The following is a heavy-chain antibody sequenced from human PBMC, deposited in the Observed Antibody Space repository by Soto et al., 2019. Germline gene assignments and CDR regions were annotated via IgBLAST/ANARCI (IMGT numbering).Heavy chain of an antibody. V-gene: IGHV3-30-3*01. CDR3: ARAIWFGELLEPPEY. J-gene: IGHJ4*02. Sequence: QVQLVESGGGVVQPGRSLRLSCAASRFTFSTYSMHWVRQAPGKGLEWVAMISYDGSNKYYADSVKGRFTISRDNSKNTLYLHMNSLRAEDTAVYHCARAIWFGELLEPPEYWGQGTLVTVSS. CDR2: ISYDGSNK. D-gene: IGHD3-10*01. CDR1: RFTFSTYS.